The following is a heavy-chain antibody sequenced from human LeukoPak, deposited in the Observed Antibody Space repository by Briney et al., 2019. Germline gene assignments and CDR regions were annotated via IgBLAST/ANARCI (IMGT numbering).Heavy chain of an antibody. CDR2: ISGSGGST. D-gene: IGHD2-15*01. V-gene: IGHV3-23*01. J-gene: IGHJ6*02. CDR1: GFTFSSYA. CDR3: AKDRLGYCSGGSCYASNGMDV. Sequence: PGGSLRLSCAASGFTFSSYAMSWVRQAPGKGLEWVSIISGSGGSTYYADSVKGRFTISRDNSKNTLYLQMNGLRAEDTAVYYCAKDRLGYCSGGSCYASNGMDVWGQGTTVTVSS.